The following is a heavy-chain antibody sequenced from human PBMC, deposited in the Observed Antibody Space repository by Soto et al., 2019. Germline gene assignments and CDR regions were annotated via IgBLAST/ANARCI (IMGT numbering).Heavy chain of an antibody. CDR3: ARDDEQWLVLGVGPYYFDY. V-gene: IGHV3-48*01. CDR1: GFTFSSYS. Sequence: EVQLVESGGGLVQPGGSLRLSCAASGFTFSSYSMNWVRQAPGKGLEWVSYISSSSSTIYYADSVKGRFTISRDNAKNSLYLQMNSLRAEDTAVYYCARDDEQWLVLGVGPYYFDYWGQGTLVTVSS. D-gene: IGHD6-19*01. CDR2: ISSSSSTI. J-gene: IGHJ4*02.